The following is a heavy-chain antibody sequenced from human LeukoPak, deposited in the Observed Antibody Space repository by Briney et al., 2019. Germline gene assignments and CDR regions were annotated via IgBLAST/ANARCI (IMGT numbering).Heavy chain of an antibody. V-gene: IGHV3-23*01. CDR2: VRVSGGSS. J-gene: IGHJ4*02. CDR1: GFSFSSYA. D-gene: IGHD3-10*01. CDR3: AKAFGFGELSGGY. Sequence: SVRLSCAASGFSFSSYAMSLVRLAPGEGLEWLSGVRVSGGSSYYADSVKRRFIISRDNSKKTLYLQMNSLRVEDTAVYYCAKAFGFGELSGGYWGQGTLVTVSS.